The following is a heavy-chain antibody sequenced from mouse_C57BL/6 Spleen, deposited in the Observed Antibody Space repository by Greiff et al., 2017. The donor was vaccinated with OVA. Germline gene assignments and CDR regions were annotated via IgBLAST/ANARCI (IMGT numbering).Heavy chain of an antibody. CDR1: GYTFTSYW. CDR3: ERSGSSGYAVDY. CDR2: INPSHGGT. V-gene: IGHV1-53*01. Sequence: QVQLQQPGTELVKPGASVKLSCKASGYTFTSYWMHWVKQRPGQGLEWIGNINPSHGGTHYTETFQSKAPLTVDKSSSTAYMQLSSLTTEDSAVYDGERSGSSGYAVDYWGQGTTRTVSS. D-gene: IGHD2-2*01. J-gene: IGHJ2*01.